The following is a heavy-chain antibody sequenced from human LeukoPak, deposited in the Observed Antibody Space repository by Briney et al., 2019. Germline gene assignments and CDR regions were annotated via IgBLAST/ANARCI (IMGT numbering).Heavy chain of an antibody. Sequence: GGSLRLSWAASGFTFSDYHMNWVRQAPGKGLEWVAYISSASNYIYYADSVKGRLTVSRDNAKNSLYLQMDSLRAEDTAVYYCTRDVTSYGHFDSWGQGTLVTVAS. J-gene: IGHJ4*02. CDR1: GFTFSDYH. CDR2: ISSASNYI. V-gene: IGHV3-21*01. CDR3: TRDVTSYGHFDS. D-gene: IGHD3-16*01.